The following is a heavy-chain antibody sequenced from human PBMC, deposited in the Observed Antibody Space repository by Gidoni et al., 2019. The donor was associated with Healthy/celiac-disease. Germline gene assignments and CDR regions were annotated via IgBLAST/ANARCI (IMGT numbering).Heavy chain of an antibody. CDR2: ISSSSSYT. Sequence: QVQLVGSGGGLVKPGGSLSLTCAAAGFTFSYYSMSWSRQAPGKGLECVSYISSSSSYTNSADSVKGRFTISRDNAKNSLYLQMNSLRAEDTAVYYCARERSSSWSSFDYWGQGTLVTVSS. CDR3: ARERSSSWSSFDY. D-gene: IGHD6-13*01. CDR1: GFTFSYYS. J-gene: IGHJ4*02. V-gene: IGHV3-11*06.